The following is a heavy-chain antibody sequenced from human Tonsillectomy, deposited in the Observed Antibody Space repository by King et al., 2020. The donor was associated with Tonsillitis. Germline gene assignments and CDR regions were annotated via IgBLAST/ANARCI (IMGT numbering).Heavy chain of an antibody. D-gene: IGHD1-14*01. J-gene: IGHJ4*01. Sequence: QVQLVESGGGVVQPGRSLRLSCKGSGFPFDSHDMYLVRQAPGKGLEGVAGTWFRASQRSSAEHVRGRFTLSRDNSNNRMYPQMNNLRVEDTAVYYWVRGAETRGNLLHYWGHGTLVTVSS. V-gene: IGHV3-33*01. CDR2: TWFRASQR. CDR3: VRGAETRGNLLHY. CDR1: GFPFDSHD.